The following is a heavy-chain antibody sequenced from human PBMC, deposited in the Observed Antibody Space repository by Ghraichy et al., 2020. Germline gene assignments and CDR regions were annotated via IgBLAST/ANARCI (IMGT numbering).Heavy chain of an antibody. CDR1: GFTFSSYS. J-gene: IGHJ6*02. Sequence: GGSLRLSCAASGFTFSSYSMNWVRQAPGKGLEWVSYISSSSTIYYADSVKGRFTISRDNAKNSLYLQMNSLRDEDTAVYYCARSGRGNYYYYGMDVWGQGTTVTVSS. D-gene: IGHD1-26*01. CDR3: ARSGRGNYYYYGMDV. V-gene: IGHV3-48*02. CDR2: ISSSSTI.